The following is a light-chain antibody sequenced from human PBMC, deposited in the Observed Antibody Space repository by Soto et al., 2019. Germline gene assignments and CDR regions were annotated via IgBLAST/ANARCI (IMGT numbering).Light chain of an antibody. V-gene: IGLV2-14*01. Sequence: QSALTQPASVSGSPGQSITISCTGSISDIASYKYVSWYQQHPGKAPKLIIYEVTNRPSGVSHRFSGSKSANTASLTISGLQTEDEADYYCTSYTANTVVFGGGTKLTVL. CDR2: EVT. CDR1: ISDIASYKY. CDR3: TSYTANTVV. J-gene: IGLJ2*01.